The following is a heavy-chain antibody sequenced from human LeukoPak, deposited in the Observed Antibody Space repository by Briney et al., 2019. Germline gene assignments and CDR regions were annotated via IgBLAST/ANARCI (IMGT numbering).Heavy chain of an antibody. Sequence: PSETLSLTCTVSGGSISSYYWSWIRQPPGKGLEWIGYIYYSGSTHYTPSLKSRVTISVDTSKNQFSLNLSSVTAADTAVYYCARDRNYYDSRVLDYWGQGTLVTVSS. CDR3: ARDRNYYDSRVLDY. CDR1: GGSISSYY. V-gene: IGHV4-59*01. J-gene: IGHJ4*02. D-gene: IGHD3-22*01. CDR2: IYYSGST.